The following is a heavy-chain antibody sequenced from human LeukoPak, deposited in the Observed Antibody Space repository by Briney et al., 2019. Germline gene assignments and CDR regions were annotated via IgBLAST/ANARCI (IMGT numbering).Heavy chain of an antibody. D-gene: IGHD6-13*01. CDR2: IYSGGST. J-gene: IGHJ4*02. V-gene: IGHV3-53*01. CDR3: ARDRGAAAGRGAVDY. Sequence: GGSLRLSCAASGFTVSSNYMSWVRQAPGKGLEWVSVIYSGGSTYYADSVKGRFTISRDNSKNTLYLQMNSLRAEDTAVYYCARDRGAAAGRGAVDYWGQGALVTVSS. CDR1: GFTVSSNY.